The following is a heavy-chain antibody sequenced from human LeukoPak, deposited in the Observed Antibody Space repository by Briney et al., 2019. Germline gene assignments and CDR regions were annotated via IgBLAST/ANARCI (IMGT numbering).Heavy chain of an antibody. D-gene: IGHD5-18*01. CDR3: ARGWIQLWNDAFDI. CDR1: GFSVTSYA. Sequence: GGSLRLSCAASGFSVTSYAMSWVRQAPGKGLEWVSVISGSGDSTYYADSVKGRFTISRDNSKSTLYLQMNSLRAEDTAVYYCARGWIQLWNDAFDIWGQGTMVTVSS. CDR2: ISGSGDST. V-gene: IGHV3-23*01. J-gene: IGHJ3*02.